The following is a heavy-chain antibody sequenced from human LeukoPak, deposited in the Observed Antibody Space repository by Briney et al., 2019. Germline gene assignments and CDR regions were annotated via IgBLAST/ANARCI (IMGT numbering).Heavy chain of an antibody. CDR3: AREGPHGSGIYYNPLDY. D-gene: IGHD3-10*01. J-gene: IGHJ4*02. CDR1: GGSIGSSAYS. CDR2: ISYTGTT. V-gene: IGHV4-39*02. Sequence: PSETLSLTCAVSGGSIGSSAYSWGWIRQPPGKGLEWIGSISYTGTTYYNPSLKSRVTISLDTSKNQFSLKLISVTAADTALYYCAREGPHGSGIYYNPLDYWGQGALVIVSS.